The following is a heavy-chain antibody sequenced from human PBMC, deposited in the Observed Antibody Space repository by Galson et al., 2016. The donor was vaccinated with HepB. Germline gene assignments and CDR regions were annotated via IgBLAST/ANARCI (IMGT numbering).Heavy chain of an antibody. CDR1: GFTFSSFG. CDR3: AKGAPYSAGKWELPRGGYYYYYMDV. CDR2: ISYDGSNK. D-gene: IGHD1-26*01. Sequence: SLRLSCAASGFTFSSFGMHWVRQAPGKGLEWVAVISYDGSNKYYADSVKGRFTISRDNSKNTLHLQINSLRAEDTAVYYCAKGAPYSAGKWELPRGGYYYYYMDVWGKGTTVTVSS. J-gene: IGHJ6*03. V-gene: IGHV3-30*18.